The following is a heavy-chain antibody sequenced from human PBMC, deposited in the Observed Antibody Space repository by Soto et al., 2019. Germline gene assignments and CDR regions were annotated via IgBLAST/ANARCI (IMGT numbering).Heavy chain of an antibody. J-gene: IGHJ4*02. Sequence: GGSLRLSCAATGFTFSSYGMHWVRQVPGKGLEWVTVISYDGSNKLYADSVKGRFTISRDNSKNTLYLQMNSLRAEDTAVYYCAKEGEYSGSPIFDYWGQGTLVTVSS. CDR3: AKEGEYSGSPIFDY. V-gene: IGHV3-30*18. CDR1: GFTFSSYG. CDR2: ISYDGSNK. D-gene: IGHD1-26*01.